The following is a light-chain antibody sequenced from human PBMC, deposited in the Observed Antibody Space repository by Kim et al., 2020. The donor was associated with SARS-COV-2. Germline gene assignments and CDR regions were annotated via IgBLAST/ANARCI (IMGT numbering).Light chain of an antibody. CDR1: QSLVYSDGETY. J-gene: IGKJ2*03. V-gene: IGKV2-24*01. Sequence: QPASSYCKYSQSLVYSDGETYLSWLHQRPGQPPRLLIYKIFNRFSGVPDRFSGSGAETDFTLKISRVEPEDVGIYYCMQATQFPHSFGQGTKLEI. CDR2: KIF. CDR3: MQATQFPHS.